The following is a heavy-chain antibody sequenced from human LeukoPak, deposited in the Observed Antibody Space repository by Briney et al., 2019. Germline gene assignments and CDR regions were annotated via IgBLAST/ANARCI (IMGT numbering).Heavy chain of an antibody. CDR3: AKKSVAVQTSGGVGYFDY. CDR1: GFTFSSYS. V-gene: IGHV3-23*01. Sequence: PGGSLRLSCAASGFTFSSYSMDWVRQAPGKGLEWVSVISDSGGSTYYADSVKGRFTISRDNSKNTLYLQMNSLRAEDTAVYYCAKKSVAVQTSGGVGYFDYWGQGTLVTVSS. CDR2: ISDSGGST. D-gene: IGHD5/OR15-5a*01. J-gene: IGHJ4*02.